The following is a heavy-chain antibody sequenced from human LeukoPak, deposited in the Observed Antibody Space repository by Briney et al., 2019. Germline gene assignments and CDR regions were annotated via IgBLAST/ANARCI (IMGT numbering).Heavy chain of an antibody. Sequence: SETLSLTCTVSGGSISSDYWSWIRQPPGKGLEWIGYIYYRGSTNYNPSLKSRVTISVDTSKNQFSLKLSAVTAADTAVYYCARLSGYSSGHYYSDYWGQGTLVTVSS. CDR3: ARLSGYSSGHYYSDY. J-gene: IGHJ4*02. D-gene: IGHD3-22*01. CDR2: IYYRGST. CDR1: GGSISSDY. V-gene: IGHV4-59*01.